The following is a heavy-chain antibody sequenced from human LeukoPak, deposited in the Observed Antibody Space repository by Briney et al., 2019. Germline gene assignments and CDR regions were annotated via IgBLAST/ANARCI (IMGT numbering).Heavy chain of an antibody. CDR3: AADYYHDSSGYYYPGDY. Sequence: ASVKVSCKASGFTFTSSAVQWVRQARGQRLEWIGWIVVGSGNTNYAQKFQERVTITRDMSTSTAYMELSSLRSEDTAVYYCAADYYHDSSGYYYPGDYWGQGTLVTVSS. V-gene: IGHV1-58*01. J-gene: IGHJ4*02. CDR1: GFTFTSSA. D-gene: IGHD3-22*01. CDR2: IVVGSGNT.